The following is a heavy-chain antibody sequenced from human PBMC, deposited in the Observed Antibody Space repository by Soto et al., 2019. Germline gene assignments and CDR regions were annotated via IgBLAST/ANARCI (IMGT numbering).Heavy chain of an antibody. CDR3: ARPRDGYSSSWSSFPFDY. Sequence: QVQLVQSGAEVKKPGSSVKVSSKASGGTFSSYAISWVRQAPGHGLEWMGGIIPIFGTANYAQKFQGRVTITADESTCTAYMELSSLRSEDTAVYYCARPRDGYSSSWSSFPFDYWGQGTLVTVSS. D-gene: IGHD6-13*01. J-gene: IGHJ4*02. CDR2: IIPIFGTA. V-gene: IGHV1-69*12. CDR1: GGTFSSYA.